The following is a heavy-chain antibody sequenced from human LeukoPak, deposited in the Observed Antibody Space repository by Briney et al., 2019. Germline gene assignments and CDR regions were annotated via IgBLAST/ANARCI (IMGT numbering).Heavy chain of an antibody. CDR3: ARDAKVKGYCSGGACFSDGMDV. CDR2: ISYAGSDK. J-gene: IGHJ6*02. Sequence: PGGFLRLSCAASEFTFSRYAMHWVRQAPGKGLEWVAVISYAGSDKYYADSVKGRFTTSTDNSKNTLYLQMNSVRVEDTAVYYCARDAKVKGYCSGGACFSDGMDVWGQGTTVTVSS. CDR1: EFTFSRYA. D-gene: IGHD2-15*01. V-gene: IGHV3-30*04.